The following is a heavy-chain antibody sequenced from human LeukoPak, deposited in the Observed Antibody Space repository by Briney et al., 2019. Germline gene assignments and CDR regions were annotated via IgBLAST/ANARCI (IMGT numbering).Heavy chain of an antibody. J-gene: IGHJ6*03. CDR1: GGSISSYY. CDR2: IYYSGST. V-gene: IGHV4-59*12. D-gene: IGHD5-12*01. Sequence: PSETLSLTCTVSGGSISSYYWSWIRQPPGKGLEWIGYIYYSGSTNYNPSLKSRVTISVDTSKNQFSLKLRSVTAADTAVYYCARVVWLYYYYMDVWGKGTTVTVSS. CDR3: ARVVWLYYYYMDV.